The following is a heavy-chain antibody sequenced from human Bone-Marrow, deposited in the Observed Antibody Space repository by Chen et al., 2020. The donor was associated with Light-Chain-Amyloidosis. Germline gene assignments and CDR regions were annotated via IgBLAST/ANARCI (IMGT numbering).Heavy chain of an antibody. Sequence: EEQLMESGGGSVQPGGSLRLSCTASGLTFSSHWMHWVRQAPGKGLVWGSRINGDGSNIYYADSVKGRFTISRDNAKNTLYLQMNSLRAEDTAVYFCARGYSGYGNFDYWGQGTLVTVSS. CDR2: INGDGSNI. V-gene: IGHV3-74*01. CDR1: GLTFSSHW. CDR3: ARGYSGYGNFDY. J-gene: IGHJ4*02. D-gene: IGHD5-12*01.